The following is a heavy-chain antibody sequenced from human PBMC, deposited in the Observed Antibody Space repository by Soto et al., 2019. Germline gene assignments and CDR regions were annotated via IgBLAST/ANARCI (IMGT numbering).Heavy chain of an antibody. D-gene: IGHD6-13*01. V-gene: IGHV4-34*01. Sequence: QVQLQQWGAGLLKPSETLSLTCAVYGGSFSGYYWSWIRQPPGKGLEWIGEINHSGSTNYNPSLKSRVTISVDTSKNQFSLKLSSVTAADTAVYYCARGVNGAVIAAAGKSKYNWFDPWCQGTLVTVSS. J-gene: IGHJ5*02. CDR1: GGSFSGYY. CDR2: INHSGST. CDR3: ARGVNGAVIAAAGKSKYNWFDP.